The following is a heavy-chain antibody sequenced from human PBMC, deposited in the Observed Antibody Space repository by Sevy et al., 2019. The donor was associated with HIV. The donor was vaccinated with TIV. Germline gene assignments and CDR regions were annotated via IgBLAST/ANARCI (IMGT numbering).Heavy chain of an antibody. CDR3: AREAVAGRSGPWKADYYYAGMDV. Sequence: GGSLRLSCVASGFTFSDYWMTWVRQAPGKGLEWVANIKQDGNEKYFMDSAKRRFTISRDNAKNSVYLQVNSLRAEDTAVYYCAREAVAGRSGPWKADYYYAGMDVWGQGTTVTVSS. D-gene: IGHD6-19*01. V-gene: IGHV3-7*01. CDR2: IKQDGNEK. CDR1: GFTFSDYW. J-gene: IGHJ6*02.